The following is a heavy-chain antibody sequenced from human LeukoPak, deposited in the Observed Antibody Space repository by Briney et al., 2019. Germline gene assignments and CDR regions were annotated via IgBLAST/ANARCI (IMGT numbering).Heavy chain of an antibody. D-gene: IGHD4-23*01. Sequence: GGSLRLSCAASGFTVSSNYMSWVRQAPGKGLEWVSVIYSGGSTYYADSVKGRFTISRDNSKNTLYLQMNRLRAEDTAVYYCAREGDYGGYYFDYWGQGTLVAVSS. V-gene: IGHV3-66*01. J-gene: IGHJ4*02. CDR3: AREGDYGGYYFDY. CDR2: IYSGGST. CDR1: GFTVSSNY.